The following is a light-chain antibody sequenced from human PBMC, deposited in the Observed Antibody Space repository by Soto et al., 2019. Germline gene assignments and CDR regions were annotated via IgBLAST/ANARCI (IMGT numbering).Light chain of an antibody. Sequence: SFKLTLPPSWSVAPGQTARITCGGKNIGSKSVHWYQQKPGQAPVLVVYDDSDRPSGIPERFSGSNSGNTATLTISRVEAGDEADYYCQVWDSSSDPYVFGTGTKV. CDR1: NIGSKS. CDR2: DDS. CDR3: QVWDSSSDPYV. V-gene: IGLV3-21*02. J-gene: IGLJ1*01.